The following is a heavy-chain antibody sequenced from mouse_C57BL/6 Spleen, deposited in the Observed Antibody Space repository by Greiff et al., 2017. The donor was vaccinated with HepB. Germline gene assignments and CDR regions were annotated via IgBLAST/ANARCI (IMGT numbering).Heavy chain of an antibody. CDR2: ISSGSSTI. CDR1: GFTFSDYG. D-gene: IGHD1-1*01. Sequence: VQGVESGGGLVKPGGSLKLSCAASGFTFSDYGMHWVRQAPEKGLEWVAYISSGSSTIYYADTVKGRFTISRDNAKNTLFLQMTSLRSEDTAMYYCAITTVVDYYAMDYWGQGTSVTVSS. J-gene: IGHJ4*01. V-gene: IGHV5-17*01. CDR3: AITTVVDYYAMDY.